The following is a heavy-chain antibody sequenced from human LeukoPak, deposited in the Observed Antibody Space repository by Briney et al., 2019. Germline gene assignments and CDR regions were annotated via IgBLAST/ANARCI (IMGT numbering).Heavy chain of an antibody. D-gene: IGHD3-22*01. CDR3: ARLLPGYYDSSGYSFDY. CDR1: GYTFTSYY. J-gene: IGHJ4*02. CDR2: INPSGGST. Sequence: ASVKVSCKASGYTFTSYYVHWVRQAPGQGLEWMGIINPSGGSTSYAQKFQGRVTMTRDTSTSTVYMELSSLRSEDTAVYYCARLLPGYYDSSGYSFDYWGQGTLVTVSS. V-gene: IGHV1-46*01.